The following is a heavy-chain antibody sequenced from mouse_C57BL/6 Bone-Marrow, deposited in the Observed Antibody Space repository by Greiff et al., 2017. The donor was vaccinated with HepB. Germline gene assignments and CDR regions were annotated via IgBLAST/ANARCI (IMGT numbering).Heavy chain of an antibody. J-gene: IGHJ4*01. CDR2: ISSGGSYT. CDR3: ARRVVNYYGSSYYYAMDY. CDR1: GFTFSSYG. D-gene: IGHD1-1*01. V-gene: IGHV5-6*01. Sequence: EVQRVESGGDLVKPGGSLKLSCAASGFTFSSYGMSWVRQTPDKRLEWVATISSGGSYTYYPDSVKGRFTISIDNAKNTLYLQMSSLKSEDTAMYYCARRVVNYYGSSYYYAMDYWGQGTSVTVSS.